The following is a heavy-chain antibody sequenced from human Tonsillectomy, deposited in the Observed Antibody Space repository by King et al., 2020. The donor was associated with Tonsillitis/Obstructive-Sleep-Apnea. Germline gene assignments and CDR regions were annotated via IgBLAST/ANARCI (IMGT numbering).Heavy chain of an antibody. V-gene: IGHV3-9*01. Sequence: VQLVESGGGLVEPGRSLRLSCAASGFTFDDYAMHWVRQAPGKGLEWVSGISCNSGSIDYADSVKGRFTISRDNAKNSLYLQMNSLRAEDTALYYCARGPFGSGALFFDYWGQGSLVTVSS. CDR1: GFTFDDYA. D-gene: IGHD3-10*01. CDR3: ARGPFGSGALFFDY. CDR2: ISCNSGSI. J-gene: IGHJ4*02.